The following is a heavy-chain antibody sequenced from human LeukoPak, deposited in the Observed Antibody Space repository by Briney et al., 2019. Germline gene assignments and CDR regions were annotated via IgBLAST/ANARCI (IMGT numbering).Heavy chain of an antibody. CDR2: FDAIDAKT. CDR3: AAGRPYSLLDY. CDR1: GSSLTELS. Sequence: GASVKVSCTVSGSSLTELSLYWVRQAPGKGLEWMGGFDAIDAKTFYAQKFQGRVTMTEDSSTDTAYMELSSLRSDDTAFYYCAAGRPYSLLDYWGQGTLLTVSS. D-gene: IGHD5-18*01. J-gene: IGHJ4*02. V-gene: IGHV1-24*01.